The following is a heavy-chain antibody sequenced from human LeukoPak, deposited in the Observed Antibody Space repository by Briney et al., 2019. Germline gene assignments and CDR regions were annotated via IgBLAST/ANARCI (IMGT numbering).Heavy chain of an antibody. Sequence: ASVKVSCKASGYTFTSYYMHWVRQAPGRGPEWMGIINPSGGSTSYAQKFQGRVTMTRDTSTSTVYMELSSLRSEDTAVYYCAREKRSGDFDYWGQGTLVTVSS. CDR2: INPSGGST. CDR3: AREKRSGDFDY. CDR1: GYTFTSYY. V-gene: IGHV1-46*01. J-gene: IGHJ4*02. D-gene: IGHD3-3*01.